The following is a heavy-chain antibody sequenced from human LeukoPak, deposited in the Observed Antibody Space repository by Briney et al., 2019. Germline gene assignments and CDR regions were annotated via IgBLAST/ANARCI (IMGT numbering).Heavy chain of an antibody. CDR3: ARDQHPGCSSITCYVWFDP. J-gene: IGHJ5*02. Sequence: PSETLSLTCTVFGGSICGYYWSWIRQPAGKGLQWIGRIYTSGSTNYNPSLKSRVTMSVDTSKNQFSLKLSSVTAADTAVYYCARDQHPGCSSITCYVWFDPWGQGTLVTVSS. V-gene: IGHV4-4*07. CDR1: GGSICGYY. CDR2: IYTSGST. D-gene: IGHD2-2*01.